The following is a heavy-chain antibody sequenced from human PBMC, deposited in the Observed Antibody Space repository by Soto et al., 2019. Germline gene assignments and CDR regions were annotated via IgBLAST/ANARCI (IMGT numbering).Heavy chain of an antibody. D-gene: IGHD3-9*01. CDR1: GFTFNNYA. CDR3: AKDLGLGVIAGYPHDC. V-gene: IGHV3-23*01. CDR2: ISVSGANT. J-gene: IGHJ4*02. Sequence: DVQLLDSGGGLVQRGGSLRLSCAASGFTFNNYAMSWVRQAPGKGLEWVSTISVSGANTYYADSVKGRFTISRDDSKNTLYLQMNSLGDEDTAVYYCAKDLGLGVIAGYPHDCWGQGTLVTVSS.